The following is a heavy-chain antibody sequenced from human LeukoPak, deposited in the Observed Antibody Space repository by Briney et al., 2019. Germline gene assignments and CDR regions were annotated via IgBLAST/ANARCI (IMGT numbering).Heavy chain of an antibody. J-gene: IGHJ4*02. CDR2: IGVDAVSI. V-gene: IGHV3-23*01. D-gene: IGHD2-15*01. Sequence: EXGXGIGVDAVSIFYADSVKGRFAISRDNSKSTLYLQMNSLKAEDTAVYYCAKDPGGGYCSGGSCFYWGQGXLV. CDR3: AKDPGGGYCSGGSCFY.